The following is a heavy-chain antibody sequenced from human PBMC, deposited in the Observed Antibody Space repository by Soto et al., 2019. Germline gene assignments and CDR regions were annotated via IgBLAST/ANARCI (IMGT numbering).Heavy chain of an antibody. Sequence: GGSLRLSCAASGFTFSSYGMHWVRQAPGKGLEWVAVISYDGSNKYYAVSVKGRFTISRDNSKNTLYLQMNSLRAEDTAVYYCAKYSSSWFVDYWGQGTLVTVSS. CDR1: GFTFSSYG. CDR3: AKYSSSWFVDY. V-gene: IGHV3-30*18. CDR2: ISYDGSNK. J-gene: IGHJ4*02. D-gene: IGHD6-13*01.